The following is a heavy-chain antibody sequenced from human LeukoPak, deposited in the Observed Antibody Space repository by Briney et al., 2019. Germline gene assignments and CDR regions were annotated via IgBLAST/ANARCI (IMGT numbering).Heavy chain of an antibody. J-gene: IGHJ4*02. CDR2: IYTSGST. V-gene: IGHV4-4*07. Sequence: SEPLSLPCTVPGGSISSHYWNWIRQPAGKGLEWIGRIYTSGSTNYNPSLKSRVTMSVDTSKNQFSLKLNSVTAADTAVYYCARDSEHGGLYWGQGTLVTVSS. CDR3: ARDSEHGGLY. CDR1: GGSISSHY. D-gene: IGHD2-15*01.